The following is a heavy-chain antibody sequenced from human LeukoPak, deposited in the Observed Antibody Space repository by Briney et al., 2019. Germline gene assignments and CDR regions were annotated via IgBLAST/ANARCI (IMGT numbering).Heavy chain of an antibody. J-gene: IGHJ4*02. CDR2: ISSSSSST. V-gene: IGHV3-21*01. Sequence: GGSLRLSCAASGFTFRSYTMNWVRQAPGQGLEWVSSISSSSSSTYYADSVKGRFTISRHNAKKSLYLQMNSLRAEDTAMYYCARGFCTSTSCYGSYWGQGTLVTVSS. D-gene: IGHD2-2*01. CDR3: ARGFCTSTSCYGSY. CDR1: GFTFRSYT.